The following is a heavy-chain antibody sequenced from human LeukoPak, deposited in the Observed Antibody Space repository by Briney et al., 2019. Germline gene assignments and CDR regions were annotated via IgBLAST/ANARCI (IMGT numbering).Heavy chain of an antibody. CDR1: GYSISSGYY. CDR2: IYHSGST. CDR3: ARGGRSGYYYLFDY. Sequence: PSETLSLTCAVSGYSISSGYYWGWIRQPPGKGLEWIGSIYHSGSTYYNPSLKSRVTISVDTSKNQFSLKLSSVTAADTAVYYCARGGRSGYYYLFDYWGQGTLVTVSS. D-gene: IGHD3-3*01. J-gene: IGHJ4*02. V-gene: IGHV4-38-2*01.